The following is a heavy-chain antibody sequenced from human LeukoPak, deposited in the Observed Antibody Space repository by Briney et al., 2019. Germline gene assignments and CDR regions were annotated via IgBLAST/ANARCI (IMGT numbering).Heavy chain of an antibody. Sequence: GGSLRLSCAASAFTFNRYWMSWVRQAPGKGLEWVANINDNGSEKYYVDSVKGRFTISRDNAKNSLYLQMSSLRAEDTAVYYCTRVEETATTAAIIRKYSYYYYYMDVWGKGNTVTVSS. CDR3: TRVEETATTAAIIRKYSYYYYYMDV. D-gene: IGHD4-11*01. CDR2: INDNGSEK. J-gene: IGHJ6*03. V-gene: IGHV3-7*01. CDR1: AFTFNRYW.